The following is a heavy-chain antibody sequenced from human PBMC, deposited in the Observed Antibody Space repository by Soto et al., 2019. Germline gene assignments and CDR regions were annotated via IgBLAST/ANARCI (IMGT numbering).Heavy chain of an antibody. CDR3: ASTKQWLVHYFDY. Sequence: QVQLVESGGGVVQPGRSLRLSCAASGFTFSSYGMHWVRQAPGKGLEWVAVIWYDGGNKYYAASVKGRFTISRDNSKNTLYLQMNSLRAEDTAVYYCASTKQWLVHYFDYWGQGTLVTVSS. CDR1: GFTFSSYG. D-gene: IGHD6-19*01. J-gene: IGHJ4*02. V-gene: IGHV3-33*01. CDR2: IWYDGGNK.